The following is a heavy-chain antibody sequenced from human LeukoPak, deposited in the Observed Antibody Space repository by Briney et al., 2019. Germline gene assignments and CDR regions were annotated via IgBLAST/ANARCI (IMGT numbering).Heavy chain of an antibody. CDR2: ISGSGGSK. J-gene: IGHJ4*02. V-gene: IGHV3-23*01. Sequence: GGSLRLSCAVSGFTFSSYAMSWVRQAPGKGLEWVSTISGSGGSKYYADYVKRRFTISRDNSKHTLFLQMNSPRAEDTAVYYCAKDFRELDYWGQGTLVTVSS. CDR1: GFTFSSYA. CDR3: AKDFRELDY.